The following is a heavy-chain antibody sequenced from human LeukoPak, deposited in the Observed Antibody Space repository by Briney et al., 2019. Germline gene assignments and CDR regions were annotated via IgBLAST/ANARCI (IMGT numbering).Heavy chain of an antibody. CDR3: AKGPRGASGWYPGWFDP. D-gene: IGHD6-19*01. CDR2: IWYDGSNK. J-gene: IGHJ5*02. CDR1: GFTFSSYG. V-gene: IGHV3-33*06. Sequence: GGSLRLSCAASGFTFSSYGMHWVRQAPGKGLESLAVIWYDGSNKYYADSVKGRFTISRDNSKNTLYLQMNSLRAEDTAVYYCAKGPRGASGWYPGWFDPWGQGTLVTVSS.